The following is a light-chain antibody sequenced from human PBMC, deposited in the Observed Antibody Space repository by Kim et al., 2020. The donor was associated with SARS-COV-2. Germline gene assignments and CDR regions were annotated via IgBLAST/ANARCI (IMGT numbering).Light chain of an antibody. V-gene: IGKV3-20*01. CDR2: GAS. CDR3: QQYGSSPRT. Sequence: PGESATPCSGAGQRLSSSYLAWSQQKPGQAPRLLIYGASSRATGIPDRFSGSGSGTDFTLTISRLEPEDFAVYYCQQYGSSPRTFGQGTKLEI. CDR1: QRLSSSY. J-gene: IGKJ2*01.